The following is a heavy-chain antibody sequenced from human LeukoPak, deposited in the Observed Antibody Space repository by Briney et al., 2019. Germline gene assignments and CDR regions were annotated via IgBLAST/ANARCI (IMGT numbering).Heavy chain of an antibody. J-gene: IGHJ4*02. CDR3: AKEAPLIVGVAYFDY. D-gene: IGHD1-26*01. CDR1: GFTFSSYG. Sequence: GRSLRLSCAASGFTFSSYGMHGVRQAPGKGLEWGAVISYDGSNKYYADSVKGRFTISRDNSKNTLYLQMNSLRAEDTAVYYCAKEAPLIVGVAYFDYWGQGTLVTVSS. V-gene: IGHV3-30*18. CDR2: ISYDGSNK.